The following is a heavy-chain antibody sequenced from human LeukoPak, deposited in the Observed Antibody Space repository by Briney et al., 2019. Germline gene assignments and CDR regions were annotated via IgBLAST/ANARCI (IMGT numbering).Heavy chain of an antibody. CDR2: IYYSGST. CDR1: GGSISNNY. J-gene: IGHJ3*02. V-gene: IGHV4-59*01. CDR3: ARAFIRDAFDI. D-gene: IGHD3-16*02. Sequence: PSETLSLTCTVSGGSISNNYWSWIRRPPGKGLEWIGYIYYSGSTNYNPSLKSRVTISVDTSKDQFSLRVSSVAAADTAVYYCARAFIRDAFDIWGQGTMVTVFS.